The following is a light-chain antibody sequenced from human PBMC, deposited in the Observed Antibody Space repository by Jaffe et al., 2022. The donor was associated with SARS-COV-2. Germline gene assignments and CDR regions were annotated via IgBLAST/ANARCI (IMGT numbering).Light chain of an antibody. CDR1: SSDVGGYQY. V-gene: IGLV2-11*01. J-gene: IGLJ2*01. Sequence: QSALTQPRSVSGSPGQSVTISCTGTSSDVGGYQYVCWYQQHPGKAPKVMIYDVSERPSGVPDRFSGSKSGNTASLTISGLQAEDEADYYCCSYAGSYTLIFGGGTKLTVL. CDR3: CSYAGSYTLI. CDR2: DVS.